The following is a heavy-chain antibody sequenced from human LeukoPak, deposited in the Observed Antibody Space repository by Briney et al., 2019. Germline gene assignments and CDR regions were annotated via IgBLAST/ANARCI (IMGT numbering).Heavy chain of an antibody. V-gene: IGHV3-30*18. D-gene: IGHD5-18*01. CDR3: AKDPFSYGYYYYYYMDV. CDR2: ISYDGSNK. Sequence: PGGSLRLSCGAPGFTFSSYGMHWVRQAPGKGLEWVAVISYDGSNKYYADSVKGRFTISRDNSKNTLYLQMNSLRAEDTAVYYCAKDPFSYGYYYYYYMDVWGKGTTVTVSS. J-gene: IGHJ6*03. CDR1: GFTFSSYG.